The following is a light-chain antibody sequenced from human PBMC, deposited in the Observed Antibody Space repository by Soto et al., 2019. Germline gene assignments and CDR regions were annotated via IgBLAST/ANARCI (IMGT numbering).Light chain of an antibody. J-gene: IGKJ3*01. CDR1: QSVSSNY. CDR2: GAS. V-gene: IGKV3-20*01. Sequence: EIVLTQSPGTLSLSPGERATLSCRTSQSVSSNYLAWYQQRPGQAPRLLIYGASTRAAGVPDRFSGSGSGTEFTLTINSLEAEDFAVFYCQQYYRSAIFTFGPGTRVDIK. CDR3: QQYYRSAIFT.